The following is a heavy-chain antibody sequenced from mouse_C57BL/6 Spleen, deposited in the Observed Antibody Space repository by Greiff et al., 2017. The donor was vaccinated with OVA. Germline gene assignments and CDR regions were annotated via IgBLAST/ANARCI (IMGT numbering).Heavy chain of an antibody. CDR3: ARECNTADYAMDY. J-gene: IGHJ4*01. CDR2: INPNNGGT. Sequence: EVQLQQSGPELVKPGASVKISCKASGYTFTDYYMNWVKQSHGKSLEWIGDINPNNGGTSYNQKFKGKATLTVDKSSSTAYMELRSLTSEDSAVYYCARECNTADYAMDYWGQGTSVTVSS. D-gene: IGHD1-2*01. V-gene: IGHV1-26*01. CDR1: GYTFTDYY.